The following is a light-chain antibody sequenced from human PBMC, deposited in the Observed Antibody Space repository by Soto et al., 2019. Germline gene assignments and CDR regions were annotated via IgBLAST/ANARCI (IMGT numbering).Light chain of an antibody. J-gene: IGKJ1*01. V-gene: IGKV3-20*01. Sequence: EIVMTQSPATLSVSPGDRVTLSCRASQSVRSNSAWYQQKPGQAPRLLLYGASIRDTGIPDRFSGSGSGTDFTLTISRLEPEDFAVYYCQQYGSSGTFGQGTKVDIK. CDR1: QSVRSN. CDR2: GAS. CDR3: QQYGSSGT.